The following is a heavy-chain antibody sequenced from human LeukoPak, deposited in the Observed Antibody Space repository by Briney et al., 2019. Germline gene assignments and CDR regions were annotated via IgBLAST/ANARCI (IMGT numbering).Heavy chain of an antibody. D-gene: IGHD2-21*01. CDR2: IYYSGST. CDR3: ARGQTDGLDY. J-gene: IGHJ4*02. V-gene: IGHV4-59*01. CDR1: GGSISSYY. Sequence: SGTLSLTCTVSGGSISSYYWSWIRQPPGKGLEWIGYIYYSGSTNYNPSLKSRVTISVDTSKNQFSLKLSSVTAADTAVYYCARGQTDGLDYWGQGTLVTVSS.